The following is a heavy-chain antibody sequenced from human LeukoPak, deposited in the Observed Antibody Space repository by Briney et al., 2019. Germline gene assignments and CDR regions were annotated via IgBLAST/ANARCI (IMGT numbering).Heavy chain of an antibody. J-gene: IGHJ4*02. CDR2: IYPGDSDT. D-gene: IGHD3-22*01. Sequence: RGESLKISCKGSGYSFTSCWIGWVRQMPGKGPEWMGIIYPGDSDTRYSPSFQGQVTISADKSISTAYLQWSSLKASDTAMYYCARSYYDSSGYYRLDYWGQGTLVTVSS. CDR1: GYSFTSCW. V-gene: IGHV5-51*01. CDR3: ARSYYDSSGYYRLDY.